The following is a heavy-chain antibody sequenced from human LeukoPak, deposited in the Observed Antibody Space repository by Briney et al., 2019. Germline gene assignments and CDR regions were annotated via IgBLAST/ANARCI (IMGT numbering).Heavy chain of an antibody. D-gene: IGHD6-13*01. CDR2: INPNSGGT. CDR1: GYTFTGYC. CDR3: ARGRNSSSWYLVSPSYYMDV. J-gene: IGHJ6*03. V-gene: IGHV1-2*02. Sequence: ASVKVSCKASGYTFTGYCMHWVRQAPGQGLEWMGWINPNSGGTNYAQKFQGRVTMTRDTSISTAYMELSRLRSDDTAVYYCARGRNSSSWYLVSPSYYMDVWGKGTTVTVSS.